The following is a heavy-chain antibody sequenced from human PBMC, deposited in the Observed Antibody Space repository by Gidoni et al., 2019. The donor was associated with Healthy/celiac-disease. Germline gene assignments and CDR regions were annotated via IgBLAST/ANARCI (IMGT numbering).Heavy chain of an antibody. Sequence: EGQLLGSWGGLIRPGRSLRRACAASGFPFSRSARRWVRQAPGMEREWVSAIRASGGSPYYSASVKGRFTISRDSCKNTPYLQMNSLRAEVPAVHYCANYLPTMTTVTSTYYSYMDVWGKGTTVTVSS. CDR2: IRASGGSP. D-gene: IGHD4-4*01. CDR1: GFPFSRSA. V-gene: IGHV3-23*01. CDR3: ANYLPTMTTVTSTYYSYMDV. J-gene: IGHJ6*03.